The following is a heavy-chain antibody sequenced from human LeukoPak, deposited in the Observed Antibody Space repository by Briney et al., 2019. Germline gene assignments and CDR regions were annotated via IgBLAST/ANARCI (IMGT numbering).Heavy chain of an antibody. CDR2: MNPNSGNT. V-gene: IGHV1-8*01. CDR1: GYTFTSYD. J-gene: IGHJ6*02. Sequence: GASVKVSCKASGYTFTSYDINWVRQATGQGLEWMGWMNPNSGNTGHVQKFQGRVTMTRDTSIGTAYMELSSLTSEDTAVYYCARALIVVPAAIHPNYYYYGMDVWGQGTTVTVSS. D-gene: IGHD2-2*02. CDR3: ARALIVVPAAIHPNYYYYGMDV.